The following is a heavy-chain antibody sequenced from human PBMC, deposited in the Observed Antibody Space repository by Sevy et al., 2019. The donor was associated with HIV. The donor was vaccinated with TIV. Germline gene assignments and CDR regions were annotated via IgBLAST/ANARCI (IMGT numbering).Heavy chain of an antibody. CDR2: IYYSGST. V-gene: IGHV4-59*01. Sequence: SETLSLTCTVSGGSISSYYWSWIRQPPGKGLEWIGYIYYSGSTNYNPSLKSRVTISVDTSKNQFSLKLGSVTAADTAVYYCASTRYYDSSGLQFDPWGQGTLVTVSS. CDR3: ASTRYYDSSGLQFDP. J-gene: IGHJ5*02. CDR1: GGSISSYY. D-gene: IGHD3-22*01.